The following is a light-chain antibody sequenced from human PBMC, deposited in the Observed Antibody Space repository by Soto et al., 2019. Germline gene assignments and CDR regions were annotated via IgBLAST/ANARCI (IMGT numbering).Light chain of an antibody. CDR3: QQYGNSPLT. CDR2: AAS. J-gene: IGKJ4*02. CDR1: QSVAGNY. Sequence: EIVLTQSPGTLSLSPGESATLSCRASQSVAGNYVAWYRQKAGQAPRLLIYAASSRATGIPDRFSGSGSATDFPLTISRLEPEDFAVYYCQQYGNSPLTFGGGAKVEIK. V-gene: IGKV3-20*01.